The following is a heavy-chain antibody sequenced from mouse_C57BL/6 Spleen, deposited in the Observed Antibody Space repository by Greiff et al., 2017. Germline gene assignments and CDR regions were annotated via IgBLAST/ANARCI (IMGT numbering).Heavy chain of an antibody. J-gene: IGHJ2*01. D-gene: IGHD1-1*01. V-gene: IGHV7-3*01. CDR1: GFTFTDYY. CDR3: ARSPPLCYGSSLDY. CDR2: IRHKANGYTT. Sequence: EVKVVESGGGLVQPGGSLSLSCAASGFTFTDYYMSWVRQPPGKALEWLGFIRHKANGYTTEYSASVKGRFTISRDNSQSILYLQMNALRAEDSATYYCARSPPLCYGSSLDYWGQGTTLTVSS.